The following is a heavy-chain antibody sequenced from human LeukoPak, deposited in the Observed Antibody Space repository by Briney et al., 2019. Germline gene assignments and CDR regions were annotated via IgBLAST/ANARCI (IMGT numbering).Heavy chain of an antibody. CDR2: ISYDGSNK. V-gene: IGHV3-30-3*01. CDR3: AKDLTVTTGWFDP. Sequence: PGGSLRLSCAASGFTFSSYAMHWVRQAPGKGLEWVAVISYDGSNKYYADSVKGRFTISRDNSKNTLYLQMNSLRAEDTAVYYCAKDLTVTTGWFDPWGQGTLVTVSS. CDR1: GFTFSSYA. J-gene: IGHJ5*02. D-gene: IGHD4-17*01.